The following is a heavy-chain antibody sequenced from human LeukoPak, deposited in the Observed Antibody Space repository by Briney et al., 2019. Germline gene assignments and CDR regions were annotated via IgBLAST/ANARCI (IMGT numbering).Heavy chain of an antibody. Sequence: SETLSLTCTVSGGSVSSGSYYWSWIRQPPGKGLEWIGYIYYSGSTNYNPSLKSRVTISVDTSKNQFSLKLSSVTAAGTAVYYCARGEVPAANNWGQGTLVTVSS. CDR2: IYYSGST. D-gene: IGHD2-2*01. CDR1: GGSVSSGSYY. V-gene: IGHV4-61*01. J-gene: IGHJ4*02. CDR3: ARGEVPAANN.